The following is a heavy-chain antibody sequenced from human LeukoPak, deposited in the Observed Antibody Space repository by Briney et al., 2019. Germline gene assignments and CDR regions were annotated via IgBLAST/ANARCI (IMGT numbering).Heavy chain of an antibody. CDR3: ARAPYNQYYDMTGYYSLDC. D-gene: IGHD3-22*01. CDR1: GYTFIDYG. J-gene: IGHJ4*02. CDR2: ISGYHGNT. V-gene: IGHV1-18*01. Sequence: ASVKVSCKASGYTFIDYGISWVRQAPGQGLEWMGWISGYHGNTNHAQNLQGRVTMTTDTSTSTAYMEVRSLKSDDTAVYYCARAPYNQYYDMTGYYSLDCWGQGTLVTVSS.